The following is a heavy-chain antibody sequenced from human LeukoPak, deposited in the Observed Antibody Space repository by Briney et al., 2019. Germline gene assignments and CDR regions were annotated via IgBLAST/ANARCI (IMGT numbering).Heavy chain of an antibody. V-gene: IGHV4-59*01. CDR1: GRSISSYY. CDR3: AREQYSYYYYGMDV. Sequence: SESLSPTCTVYGRSISSYYCGSVRQPPGRGLGWIGYIYYSGSTNYNPPLKSRVTISENTSKNQFSLKLSSVTAADTAVYYCAREQYSYYYYGMDVWRQGTTVTVSS. CDR2: IYYSGST. D-gene: IGHD5-18*01. J-gene: IGHJ6*02.